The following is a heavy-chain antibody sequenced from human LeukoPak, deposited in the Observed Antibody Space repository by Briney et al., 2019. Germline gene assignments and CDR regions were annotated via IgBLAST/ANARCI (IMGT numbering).Heavy chain of an antibody. J-gene: IGHJ4*02. CDR1: GFTFRSYS. Sequence: PGGSLRLSCAASGFTFRSYSMNWVRQAPGKGLEWVSAIDPSSTYIYYADSVKGRFTISRDNAENSLYLQMNSLRVEDTAVYYCARSISLGQLGYWGQGTLVTVSS. CDR3: ARSISLGQLGY. V-gene: IGHV3-21*01. D-gene: IGHD6-6*01. CDR2: IDPSSTYI.